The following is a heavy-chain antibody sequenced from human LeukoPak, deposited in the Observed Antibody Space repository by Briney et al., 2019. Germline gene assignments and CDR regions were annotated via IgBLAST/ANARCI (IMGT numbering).Heavy chain of an antibody. J-gene: IGHJ4*02. V-gene: IGHV3-74*01. CDR2: INTDGRTT. CDR3: SRDLRGSQDY. CDR1: GFTFSNYA. Sequence: GGSLRLSCAASGFTFSNYAMNWVRQAPGKGLVWVSCINTDGRTTDCADSVKGRFTISRDNAKNTLYLQMNSLRAEDTAVYYCSRDLRGSQDYWGQGTLVTVSS. D-gene: IGHD3-16*01.